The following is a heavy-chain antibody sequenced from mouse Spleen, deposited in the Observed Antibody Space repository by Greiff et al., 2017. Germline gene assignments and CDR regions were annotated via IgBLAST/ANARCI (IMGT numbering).Heavy chain of an antibody. V-gene: IGHV1-64*01. Sequence: QVQLQQPGAELVKPGASVKLSCKASGYTFTSYWMHWVKQRPGQGLEWIGMIHPNSGSTNYNEKFKSKATLTVDKSSSTAYMQLSSLTSEDSAVYYCARSGDWGPAWFAYWGQGTLVTVSA. J-gene: IGHJ3*01. CDR2: IHPNSGST. CDR3: ARSGDWGPAWFAY. CDR1: GYTFTSYW. D-gene: IGHD4-1*01.